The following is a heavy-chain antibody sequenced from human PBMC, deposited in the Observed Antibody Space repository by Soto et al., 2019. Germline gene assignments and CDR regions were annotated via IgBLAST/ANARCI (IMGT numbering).Heavy chain of an antibody. J-gene: IGHJ4*02. D-gene: IGHD5-12*01. Sequence: QVQLVESGGGVVQPGRSLRLSCAASGFTFSSYGMHWVRQAPGKGLEWVAVISYDGSYKYYADSMKGRVTFSRDNSKNTLYVQMNSLRAEDTAVYYCAKEGSVVATTPDFDYWGQGTLVTVSS. CDR3: AKEGSVVATTPDFDY. CDR2: ISYDGSYK. V-gene: IGHV3-30*18. CDR1: GFTFSSYG.